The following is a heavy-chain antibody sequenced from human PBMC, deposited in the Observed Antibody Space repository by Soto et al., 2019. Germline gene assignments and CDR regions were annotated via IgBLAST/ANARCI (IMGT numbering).Heavy chain of an antibody. CDR3: AKDGYDFWSGSDPDYYYYGMDV. CDR2: ISYDGSNK. D-gene: IGHD3-3*01. CDR1: GFTFSSYG. Sequence: QVQLVESGGGVVQPGRSLRLSCAASGFTFSSYGMHWVRQAPGKGLEWVAVISYDGSNKYYADSVKGRFTISRDNSKNTVYLQMISLRAEDTAVYYCAKDGYDFWSGSDPDYYYYGMDVWGQPTTVTVSS. J-gene: IGHJ6*02. V-gene: IGHV3-30*18.